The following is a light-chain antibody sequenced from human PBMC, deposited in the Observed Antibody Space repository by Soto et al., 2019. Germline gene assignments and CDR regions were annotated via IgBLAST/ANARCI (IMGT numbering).Light chain of an antibody. CDR2: DVS. CDR1: SSDVGGYNY. V-gene: IGLV2-14*01. J-gene: IGLJ2*01. CDR3: SSYTSSSTLVV. Sequence: QSVLTQPASVSGSPGQSITISCTGTSSDVGGYNYVSWYQQHPGKAPKLMIYDVSNRPSGVSNRFSGSKSGNXASLTISGXQXEDEADYYCSSYTSSSTLVVFGGGTKLTVL.